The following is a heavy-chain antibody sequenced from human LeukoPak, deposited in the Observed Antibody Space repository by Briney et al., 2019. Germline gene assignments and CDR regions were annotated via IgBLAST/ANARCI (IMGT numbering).Heavy chain of an antibody. J-gene: IGHJ4*02. Sequence: GGSLRLSCAASGFTFSTYSMNWVRQAPGKGLEWVSYITSSSSTIYYADSVKGRFTVSRDNAKNSLYLQMSSLRAEDTAVYYCAGGWLRFLLDYWGQGTLVTVSS. D-gene: IGHD5-12*01. CDR3: AGGWLRFLLDY. CDR1: GFTFSTYS. CDR2: ITSSSSTI. V-gene: IGHV3-48*01.